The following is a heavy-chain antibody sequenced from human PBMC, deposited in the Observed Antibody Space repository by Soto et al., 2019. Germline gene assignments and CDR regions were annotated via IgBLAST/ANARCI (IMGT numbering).Heavy chain of an antibody. V-gene: IGHV3-21*01. CDR1: GFTFSSYS. CDR2: ISSSSSYI. Sequence: GGFLRLSCAASGFTFSSYSMNWVRQAPGKGLEWVSSISSSSSYIYYADSVKGRFTISRDNAKNSLYLQMNSLRAEDTAVDYCARDPSPPDPYSKHDGYYYMDVWGKGTTVTVSS. J-gene: IGHJ6*03. D-gene: IGHD2-15*01. CDR3: ARDPSPPDPYSKHDGYYYMDV.